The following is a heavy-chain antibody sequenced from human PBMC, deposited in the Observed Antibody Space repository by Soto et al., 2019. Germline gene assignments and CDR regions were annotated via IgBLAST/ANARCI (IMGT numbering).Heavy chain of an antibody. Sequence: ASVKVSCKASGYTFTGYYMHWVRQAPGQGLEWMGWINPNSGGTNYAQKFQGWATMTRDTSISTAYMELSRLRSDDTAVYYCARDSHYYDSSGYYLDAFDIWGQGTMVTVSS. CDR1: GYTFTGYY. V-gene: IGHV1-2*04. J-gene: IGHJ3*02. CDR3: ARDSHYYDSSGYYLDAFDI. D-gene: IGHD3-22*01. CDR2: INPNSGGT.